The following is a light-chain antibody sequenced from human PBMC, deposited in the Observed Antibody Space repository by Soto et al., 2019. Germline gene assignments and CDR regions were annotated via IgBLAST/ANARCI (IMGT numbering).Light chain of an antibody. CDR2: GNS. CDR1: SSNIGAGYD. J-gene: IGLJ1*01. V-gene: IGLV1-40*01. CDR3: QSYDSSHYV. Sequence: QSVLTQPPSVSGAPGQRVTISCTGSSSNIGAGYDVHWYQQLPGTAPKLLIHGNSNRPSGVPDRFSGSKSGTSASLAITGLQAEEEADYYCQSYDSSHYVFGSGTKVTVL.